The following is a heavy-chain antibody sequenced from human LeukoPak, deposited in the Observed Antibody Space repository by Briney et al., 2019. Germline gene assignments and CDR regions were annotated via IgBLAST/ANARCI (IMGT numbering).Heavy chain of an antibody. Sequence: ASVKVSCKVSGYTSTDYCVHWVQQAPGKGLEWMGLIDPEDGETIYAEEFQGRVSITADTSTDTAYMELSSLRFDDTAVYYCATGHITGGTGFDYWGQGTLVTVSS. CDR3: ATGHITGGTGFDY. CDR1: GYTSTDYC. D-gene: IGHD1-20*01. V-gene: IGHV1-69-2*01. CDR2: IDPEDGET. J-gene: IGHJ4*02.